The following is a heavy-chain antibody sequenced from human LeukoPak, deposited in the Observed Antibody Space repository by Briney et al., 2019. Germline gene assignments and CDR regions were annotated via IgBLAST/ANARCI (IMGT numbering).Heavy chain of an antibody. V-gene: IGHV1-8*01. CDR3: ARVPYSSSSWYYYYYMDV. Sequence: ASVKVSCKASGYTFTSYDINWVRQATGQGLEWMGWMNPNSGNTGYAQKFQGRVTMTRNTSISTAYMELSSLRSEDTAVYYCARVPYSSSSWYYYYYMDVWGKGTTVTVSS. CDR1: GYTFTSYD. CDR2: MNPNSGNT. D-gene: IGHD6-6*01. J-gene: IGHJ6*03.